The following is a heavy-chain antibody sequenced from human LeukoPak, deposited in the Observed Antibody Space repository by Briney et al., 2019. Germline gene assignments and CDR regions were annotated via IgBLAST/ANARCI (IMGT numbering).Heavy chain of an antibody. CDR2: IYSSGST. J-gene: IGHJ4*02. CDR3: NLWVAVTAVDS. D-gene: IGHD2-21*02. CDR1: GFTVNNNF. V-gene: IGHV3-53*01. Sequence: GGSLRLSCAASGFTVNNNFMSWVRQAPGKGPEWVSVIYSSGSTYYADSVKGRFTISRDNSKNTLYLQMNSLGAEDTAVYYCNLWVAVTAVDSWGQGTLVTVSS.